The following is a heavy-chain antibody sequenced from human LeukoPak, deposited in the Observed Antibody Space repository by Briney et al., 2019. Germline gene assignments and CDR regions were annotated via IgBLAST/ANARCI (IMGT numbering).Heavy chain of an antibody. J-gene: IGHJ4*02. V-gene: IGHV1-18*01. CDR2: ISAYNGNT. Sequence: GASVKVSCKASGYTFTSYGISWARQAPGQGLEWMGWISAYNGNTNYAQKLQGRVTMTTDTSTSTAYMELRSLRSDDTAVYYCARDRNTMVRGVIPGAYWGQGTLVTVSS. D-gene: IGHD3-10*01. CDR3: ARDRNTMVRGVIPGAY. CDR1: GYTFTSYG.